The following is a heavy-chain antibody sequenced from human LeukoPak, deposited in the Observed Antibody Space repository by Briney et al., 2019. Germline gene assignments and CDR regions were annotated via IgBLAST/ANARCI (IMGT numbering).Heavy chain of an antibody. Sequence: PPETLSLTCSVSGGSISSLYWSWIRQSPGKGLEWIGYIYYTGSTNYNPSLESRVTISVDTSENQFSLNLSSVTAADTAVYYCARSQYYYDNSGYYFWGQGTLVTVSS. CDR3: ARSQYYYDNSGYYF. CDR1: GGSISSLY. CDR2: IYYTGST. J-gene: IGHJ4*02. V-gene: IGHV4-59*08. D-gene: IGHD3-22*01.